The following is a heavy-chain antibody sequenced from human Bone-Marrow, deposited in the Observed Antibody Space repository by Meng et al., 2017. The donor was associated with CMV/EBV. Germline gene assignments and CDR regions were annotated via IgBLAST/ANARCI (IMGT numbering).Heavy chain of an antibody. CDR1: GFTFSSYS. J-gene: IGHJ4*02. D-gene: IGHD5-24*01. CDR3: ASHEEGYNSYVDY. V-gene: IGHV3-21*04. CDR2: ISSSSSYI. Sequence: GGSLRLSCAASGFTFSSYSMNWVRQAPGKGLEWVSSISSSSSYIYYADSVKGRFTISRDNSKNTLYLQMNSLRAEDTAVYFCASHEEGYNSYVDYCGQGTLVTVSS.